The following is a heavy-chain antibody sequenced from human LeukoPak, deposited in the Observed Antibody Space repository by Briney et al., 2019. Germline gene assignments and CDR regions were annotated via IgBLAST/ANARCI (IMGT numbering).Heavy chain of an antibody. D-gene: IGHD2-2*01. CDR3: ATRVVVD. Sequence: GGSLRLSCAASGFPFTNAWMNWVRQAPGKGLEWVGRFKSKTDSGTIDYAAPVKGRFTISRDDSKNTLYLQMNSLKTEDTAVYYCATRVVVDWGQGTLVTVSS. CDR1: GFPFTNAW. V-gene: IGHV3-15*07. J-gene: IGHJ4*02. CDR2: FKSKTDSGTI.